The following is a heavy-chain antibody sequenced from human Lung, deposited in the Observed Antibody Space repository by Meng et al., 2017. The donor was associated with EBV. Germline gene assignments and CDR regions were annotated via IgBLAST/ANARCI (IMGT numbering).Heavy chain of an antibody. Sequence: QLQLQEFGSGLVKPPQTLSLTCAVSSGSISSDTSSWNWIRQRPGKGLEWIGFVYRSGSTYYNPSLKSRVIISVDRSNNQFSLELNSVSAADTAVYYCARAKWGHSYGSEALYFDHWGPGTLVTVSS. V-gene: IGHV4-30-2*01. J-gene: IGHJ4*02. CDR2: VYRSGST. CDR1: SGSISSDTSS. CDR3: ARAKWGHSYGSEALYFDH. D-gene: IGHD5-18*01.